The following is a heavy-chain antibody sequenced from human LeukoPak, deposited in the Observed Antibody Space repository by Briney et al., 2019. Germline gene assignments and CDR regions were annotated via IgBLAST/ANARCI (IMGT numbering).Heavy chain of an antibody. Sequence: GGSLRLSCAASGFTFSSYAMSWVRQAPGKGLEWVSSINVSGGSTYYADSVKGRFTISRDNSKNMLYLQINSLRAEDTAIYYCAKVGGYLIYWGQGTLVTVSS. V-gene: IGHV3-23*01. CDR1: GFTFSSYA. CDR2: INVSGGST. CDR3: AKVGGYLIY. J-gene: IGHJ4*02. D-gene: IGHD3-22*01.